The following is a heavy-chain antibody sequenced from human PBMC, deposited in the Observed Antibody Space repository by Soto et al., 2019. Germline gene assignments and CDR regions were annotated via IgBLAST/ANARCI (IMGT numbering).Heavy chain of an antibody. CDR1: GFLFSTYW. J-gene: IGHJ4*02. V-gene: IGHV3-74*01. Sequence: EVQLVESGGGLVQPGGSLRLSCAASGFLFSTYWMFWVRQVPRKGLLWVSRIKSDGSSTSYADSVKGRFTISRDNTKNTLYLLMTSLRAEDTALYYCAIGGGDYNYFDHWGQGILVTVSS. D-gene: IGHD2-21*01. CDR2: IKSDGSST. CDR3: AIGGGDYNYFDH.